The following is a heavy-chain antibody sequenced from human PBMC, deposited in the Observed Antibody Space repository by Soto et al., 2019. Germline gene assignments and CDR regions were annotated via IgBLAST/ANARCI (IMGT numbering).Heavy chain of an antibody. Sequence: QVQLQESGPGLVKPSETLSLTCSVSGGSISSNYWSWIRQPPGKGLEWIGYIYYSGSTNYNPSLKRRVNISTDTSKNQFSLKLSTVTAADTPVYYCARDPYSSSHGSLRGGYGMDVWGQGTTVTVSS. CDR3: ARDPYSSSHGSLRGGYGMDV. CDR1: GGSISSNY. V-gene: IGHV4-59*01. J-gene: IGHJ6*02. CDR2: IYYSGST. D-gene: IGHD6-13*01.